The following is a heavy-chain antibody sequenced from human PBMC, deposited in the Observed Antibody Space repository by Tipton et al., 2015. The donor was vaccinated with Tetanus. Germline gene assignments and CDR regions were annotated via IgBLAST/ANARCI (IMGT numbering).Heavy chain of an antibody. CDR2: SWYDGTDK. Sequence: SLRLSCAASGFIFSSYGIHWVRQAPGKGLEWVAVSWYDGTDKYYADSVKGRFTISRDNSKNILYLQMNSLRAEDTAVYYCAREADCSGGSCFSGDFDNWGQGTLVAVSS. J-gene: IGHJ4*02. CDR1: GFIFSSYG. V-gene: IGHV3-33*01. CDR3: AREADCSGGSCFSGDFDN. D-gene: IGHD2-15*01.